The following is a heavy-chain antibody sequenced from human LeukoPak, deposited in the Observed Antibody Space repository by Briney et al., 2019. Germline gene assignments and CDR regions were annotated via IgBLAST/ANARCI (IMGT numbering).Heavy chain of an antibody. D-gene: IGHD2-2*01. CDR1: GFTFSSYS. V-gene: IGHV3-21*01. Sequence: PGGSLRLSCAASGFTFSSYSMNWVRQAPGKGLEWVSSISSSSSYIYYADSVKGRFTISRDNAKSSLYLQMNSLRAEDTAVYYCARDVLGYCSSTSCYPYWGQGTLVTVSS. CDR2: ISSSSSYI. CDR3: ARDVLGYCSSTSCYPY. J-gene: IGHJ4*02.